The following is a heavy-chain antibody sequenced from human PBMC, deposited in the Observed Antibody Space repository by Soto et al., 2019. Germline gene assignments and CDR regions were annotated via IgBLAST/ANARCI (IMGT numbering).Heavy chain of an antibody. J-gene: IGHJ5*01. CDR2: IKADGSEK. CDR1: GFTFSSYP. CDR3: ARARGVDS. Sequence: VGSLRLSCAASGFTFSSYPMNWVRQAPGKGLEWVANIKADGSEKYYVDSVKGRFTISRDNAKNSLYLQMNSLRAEDTAVYYCARARGVDSWGQGTLVTVSS. D-gene: IGHD3-16*01. V-gene: IGHV3-7*03.